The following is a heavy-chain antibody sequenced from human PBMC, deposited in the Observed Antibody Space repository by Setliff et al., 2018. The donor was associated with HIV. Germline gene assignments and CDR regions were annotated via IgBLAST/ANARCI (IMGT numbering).Heavy chain of an antibody. CDR2: ISGSSSTI. J-gene: IGHJ4*02. D-gene: IGHD5-12*01. CDR3: AKDPRAAVATICDY. CDR1: GFTFSNYN. V-gene: IGHV3-48*04. Sequence: GGSLRLSCAASGFTFSNYNMNWVRQAPGKGLEWVSYISGSSSTIYYADSVKGRFTISRDNAKNSLYLQMNSLRAEDTAVYYCAKDPRAAVATICDYWGQGTLVTVSS.